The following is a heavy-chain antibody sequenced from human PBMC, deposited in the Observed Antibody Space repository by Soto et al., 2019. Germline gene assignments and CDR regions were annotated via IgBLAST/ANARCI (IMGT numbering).Heavy chain of an antibody. V-gene: IGHV1-8*01. CDR3: ARLHSIAAAALYYYGMDV. CDR1: GYTFTSYD. Sequence: QVQLVQSGAEVKKPGASVKVSCKASGYTFTSYDINWVRQATGQGLEWMGWMNPNSGNTGYAQKFQGRVTMTRNTSLSTAYMELSSLRSEDTAVYYCARLHSIAAAALYYYGMDVWGQGTTVTVSS. CDR2: MNPNSGNT. J-gene: IGHJ6*02. D-gene: IGHD6-13*01.